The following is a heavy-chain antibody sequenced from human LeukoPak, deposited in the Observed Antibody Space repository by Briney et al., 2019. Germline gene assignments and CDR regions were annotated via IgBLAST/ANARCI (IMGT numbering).Heavy chain of an antibody. Sequence: SETLSLTCTVSGGSLSSYYWSWIRQPPGKGLEWIAYIYYSGSTNYNPSLMSRVTIAVDTSKNQFSLKLSSVTAADTAVYYCARDDRSYRGIDYWGQGTLVTVSS. D-gene: IGHD1-26*01. J-gene: IGHJ4*02. CDR3: ARDDRSYRGIDY. V-gene: IGHV4-59*01. CDR1: GGSLSSYY. CDR2: IYYSGST.